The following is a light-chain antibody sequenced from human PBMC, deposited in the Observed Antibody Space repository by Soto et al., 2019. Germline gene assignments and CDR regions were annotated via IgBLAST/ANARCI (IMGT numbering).Light chain of an antibody. CDR3: QQYNNWLS. J-gene: IGKJ2*01. CDR2: GAS. Sequence: EIVMTQSPATLSVSPGERATLSCRASQNVNNNLAWYQQKPGQAPRLLIYGASTRATSIPARFSGSGSGTEFTLTISSLQSEDFAVSYCQQYNNWLSFGQGTKLEIK. CDR1: QNVNNN. V-gene: IGKV3-15*01.